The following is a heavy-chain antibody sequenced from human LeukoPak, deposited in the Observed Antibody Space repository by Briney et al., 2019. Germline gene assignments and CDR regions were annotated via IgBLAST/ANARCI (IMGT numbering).Heavy chain of an antibody. J-gene: IGHJ4*02. CDR3: ARQRGYCSGGSCYGMFDY. D-gene: IGHD2-15*01. CDR1: GGSISSSIYY. V-gene: IGHV4-39*01. CDR2: IYYSGSI. Sequence: SETLSLTCTVSGGSISSSIYYWGWIRQPPGKGLEWIGSIYYSGSIYYNPSLKSRVTISVDTSKNQFSLKLTSVTAADTAVYYCARQRGYCSGGSCYGMFDYWGQGTLVTVSS.